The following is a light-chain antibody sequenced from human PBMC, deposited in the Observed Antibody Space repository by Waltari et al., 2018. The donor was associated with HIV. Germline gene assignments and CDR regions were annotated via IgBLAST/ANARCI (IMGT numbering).Light chain of an antibody. CDR1: TSGGQY. Sequence: SYELTHPPSVSVSPGQTATLTCPGDTSGGQYACWYQQKPGQSPVLVIYQDSKRPSGIPERFSGSNSGNTATLTISGTQAMDEADYYCQAWDSSTVVFGGGTKLTVL. J-gene: IGLJ2*01. CDR3: QAWDSSTVV. V-gene: IGLV3-1*01. CDR2: QDS.